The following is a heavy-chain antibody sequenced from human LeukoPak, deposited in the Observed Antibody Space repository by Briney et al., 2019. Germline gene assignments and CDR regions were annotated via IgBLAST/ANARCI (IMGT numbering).Heavy chain of an antibody. CDR2: ISGSGGST. V-gene: IGHV3-23*01. J-gene: IGHJ5*02. D-gene: IGHD2-2*01. CDR1: GFTFSSYA. CDR3: AKDRQLTWFDL. Sequence: GGSLRLSCAASGFTFSSYAMSRVRQAPGKGLEWVSAISGSGGSTYYADAVKGRFTISRDNSKNTLYLQMNSLRAEDTAVYYCAKDRQLTWFDLWGQGTLVTVSS.